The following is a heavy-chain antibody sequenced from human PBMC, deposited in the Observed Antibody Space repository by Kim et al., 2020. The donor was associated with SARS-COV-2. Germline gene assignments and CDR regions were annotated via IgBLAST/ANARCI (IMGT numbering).Heavy chain of an antibody. CDR2: INGDGSKT. D-gene: IGHD1-26*01. Sequence: GGSLRLSCAASEFSFSRYWMFWVRQTPEKGLVWVSRINGDGSKTAYADSVKGRFTVSRDNAANTLYLQMDSLRVEDTAVYYCATMGYSGPDRWGPGTLVSVSS. V-gene: IGHV3-74*01. CDR3: ATMGYSGPDR. CDR1: EFSFSRYW. J-gene: IGHJ1*01.